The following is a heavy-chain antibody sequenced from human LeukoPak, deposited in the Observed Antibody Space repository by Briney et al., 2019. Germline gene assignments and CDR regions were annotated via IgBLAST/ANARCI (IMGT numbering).Heavy chain of an antibody. Sequence: PGGSLRLSCAASGFTFSSYEMNWVRQAPGKGLEWVSYISSSGSTIYYADSVKGRFTISRDNSKNTLYLQMNSLRAEDTAVYYCAKETRYVSTSCYGYWGQGTLVTVSS. CDR3: AKETRYVSTSCYGY. J-gene: IGHJ4*02. CDR2: ISSSGSTI. D-gene: IGHD2-2*01. V-gene: IGHV3-48*03. CDR1: GFTFSSYE.